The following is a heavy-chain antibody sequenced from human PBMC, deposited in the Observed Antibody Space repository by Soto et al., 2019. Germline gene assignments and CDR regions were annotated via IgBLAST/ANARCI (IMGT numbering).Heavy chain of an antibody. D-gene: IGHD2-2*02. V-gene: IGHV1-2*04. Sequence: ATVKVSCKASGYTFTVYYMHWVRQAPGQGLEWMGWINPNSGGTNYAQKFQGWVTMTRDTSISTAYMELSRLRSYDTAVYYCARGSKSYIAIDYYYYGMDVWGQGTTVTVSS. CDR2: INPNSGGT. CDR1: GYTFTVYY. J-gene: IGHJ6*02. CDR3: ARGSKSYIAIDYYYYGMDV.